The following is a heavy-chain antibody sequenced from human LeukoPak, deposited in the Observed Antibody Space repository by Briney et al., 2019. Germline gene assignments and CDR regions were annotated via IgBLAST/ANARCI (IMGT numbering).Heavy chain of an antibody. CDR1: GFTFSSYS. D-gene: IGHD3-22*01. J-gene: IGHJ4*02. CDR2: ISSSSSYI. CDR3: ARDTTLVRYYYDSSGSDY. V-gene: IGHV3-21*01. Sequence: KTGGSLRLSCAASGFTFSSYSMNWVRQAPGKGLEWVSSISSSSSYIYYADSVKGRFTISRDNAKNSLYLQMNSLRAEDTAVYYCARDTTLVRYYYDSSGSDYWGQGTLVTVSS.